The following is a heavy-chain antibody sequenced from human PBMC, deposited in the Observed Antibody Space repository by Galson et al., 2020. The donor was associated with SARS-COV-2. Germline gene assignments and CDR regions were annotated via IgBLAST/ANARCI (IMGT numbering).Heavy chain of an antibody. Sequence: LSHTCAASGHSSRSNAMTRGRQAPRQGRESLSPISNGGDRINSTDSVKGRFTVSRDNSKNTLYLQMDSLRAGDSAVYYCGKGFYGVTYYCFDYWGQGTLVTGSS. J-gene: IGHJ4*02. D-gene: IGHD2-2*01. CDR3: GKGFYGVTYYCFDY. V-gene: IGHV3-23*01. CDR2: ISNGGDRI. CDR1: GHSSRSNA.